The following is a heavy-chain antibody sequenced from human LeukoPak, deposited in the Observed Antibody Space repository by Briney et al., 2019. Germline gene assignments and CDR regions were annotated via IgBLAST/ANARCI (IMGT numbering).Heavy chain of an antibody. D-gene: IGHD4-11*01. CDR3: ARDRVGNYLDY. Sequence: ASVKVSCKASGYTFTGYYLHWVRQAPGQGLEWMGWINPNSGGTHYAETFQGRVIMTRDTSISTAYMELSRMRSDDTAVYYCARDRVGNYLDYWGQGTLVTVSS. J-gene: IGHJ4*02. CDR1: GYTFTGYY. V-gene: IGHV1-2*02. CDR2: INPNSGGT.